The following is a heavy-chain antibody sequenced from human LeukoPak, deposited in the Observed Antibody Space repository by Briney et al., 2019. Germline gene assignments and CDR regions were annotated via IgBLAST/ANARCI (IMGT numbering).Heavy chain of an antibody. CDR3: ARGYDSSTYYSWFDP. J-gene: IGHJ5*02. CDR1: GDSISSYY. CDR2: IYYSGST. V-gene: IGHV4-59*01. Sequence: PSETLSLTCTVSGDSISSYYWNWIRQPPGKGLEWIGYIYYSGSTNCNPSLKSRVTISVGTSRNQFSLKLSSVTAADTAVYYCARGYDSSTYYSWFDPWGQGTLVTVSS. D-gene: IGHD3-22*01.